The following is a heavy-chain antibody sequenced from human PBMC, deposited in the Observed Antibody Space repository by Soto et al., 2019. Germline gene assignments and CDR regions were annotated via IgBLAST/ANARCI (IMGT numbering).Heavy chain of an antibody. Sequence: VGSLRLSCAASGFTFVSCAMHWVRRAPGKGLEWVSSISGGGEAFYADSVKGRFTVTRDNSKNTLHLHMHSLRAEDTAVYFCAKAPFDIAARPGPIDYWGLGTLVTVSS. D-gene: IGHD5-12*01. CDR3: AKAPFDIAARPGPIDY. CDR1: GFTFVSCA. J-gene: IGHJ4*02. CDR2: ISGGGEA. V-gene: IGHV3-23*01.